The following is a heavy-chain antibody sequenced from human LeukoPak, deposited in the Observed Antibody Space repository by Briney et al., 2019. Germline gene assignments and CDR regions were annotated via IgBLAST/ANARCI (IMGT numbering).Heavy chain of an antibody. J-gene: IGHJ4*02. D-gene: IGHD2-2*01. V-gene: IGHV3-23*01. CDR2: ISGGGGST. CDR3: AKDRGEVPTAIAY. CDR1: GFTFSSYS. Sequence: GGSLRLSCAASGFTFSSYSMNWVRQAPGKGLEWVSAISGGGGSTYNADSVKGRFTISRDNSKNTLYLQMNSLRAEDTAVYYCAKDRGEVPTAIAYWGQGTLVTVSS.